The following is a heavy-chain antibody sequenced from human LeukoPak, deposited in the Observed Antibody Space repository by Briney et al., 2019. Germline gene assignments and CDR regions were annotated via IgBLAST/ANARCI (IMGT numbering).Heavy chain of an antibody. Sequence: GASVKVSCKASGYTFTGYYMHWVRQAPGQGLEWMGWINPNSGGTNYAQKFQGGVTMTRDTSISTAYMELSRLRSDDTAVYYCARGGIAAAGAAGDYYYYYYMDVWGKGTTVTVSS. CDR1: GYTFTGYY. J-gene: IGHJ6*03. V-gene: IGHV1-2*02. CDR2: INPNSGGT. CDR3: ARGGIAAAGAAGDYYYYYYMDV. D-gene: IGHD6-13*01.